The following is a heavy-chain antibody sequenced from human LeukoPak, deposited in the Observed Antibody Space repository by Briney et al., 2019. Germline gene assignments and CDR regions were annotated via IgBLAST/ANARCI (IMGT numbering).Heavy chain of an antibody. CDR1: GFTFNNYW. D-gene: IGHD2/OR15-2a*01. J-gene: IGHJ4*02. CDR3: VRDPGRIGFDY. V-gene: IGHV3-7*03. CDR2: IKQDGSEM. Sequence: GGSLRLSCAASGFTFNNYWMSWVRQAPGKGLEWVANIKQDGSEMYYVESVKGRFTISRDNAKNSLFLQMTSLRAEDTAVYYCVRDPGRIGFDYWGQGTLVTVSS.